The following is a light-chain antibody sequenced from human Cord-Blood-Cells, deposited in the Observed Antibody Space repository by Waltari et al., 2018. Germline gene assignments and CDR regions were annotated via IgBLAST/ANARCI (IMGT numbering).Light chain of an antibody. V-gene: IGLV2-23*01. J-gene: IGLJ2*01. CDR1: SSDVGSYNL. CDR3: CSYAGSSTVV. Sequence: QSALTQPASVSGSPGQSITISCTGTSSDVGSYNLVSWYQQHPGKAPKLMIYEGSKRPAGVSNPFSCSKSGNTASLTISGLQAEDEADYYCCSYAGSSTVVFGGGTKLTVL. CDR2: EGS.